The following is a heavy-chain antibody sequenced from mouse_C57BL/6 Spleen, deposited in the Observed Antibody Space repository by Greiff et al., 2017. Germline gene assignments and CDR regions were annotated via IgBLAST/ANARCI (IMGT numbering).Heavy chain of an antibody. J-gene: IGHJ2*01. CDR2: INPGSGGT. CDR3: AREGIYYSFAY. Sequence: VQLQQSGAELVRPGTSVKVSCKASGYAFTKYLIEWVKQRPGQGLEWIGVINPGSGGTNYNEKFKGKATLTADKSSSTAYMQLSSLASEASAVYFCAREGIYYSFAYWGQGTTLTVSS. D-gene: IGHD1-1*01. CDR1: GYAFTKYL. V-gene: IGHV1-54*01.